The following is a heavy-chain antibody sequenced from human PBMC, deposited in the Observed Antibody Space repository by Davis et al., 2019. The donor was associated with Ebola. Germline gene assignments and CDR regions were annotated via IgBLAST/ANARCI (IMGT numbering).Heavy chain of an antibody. CDR2: IYPGDSDT. V-gene: IGHV5-51*01. CDR1: GYSFTSNW. Sequence: PGGSLRLSCKGSGYSFTSNWIGWVRQMPGKGLEWMGIIYPGDSDTRYSPSFQGQVTISVDKSISIAYLQWSSLKASDTAMYYCARHRYGSGYYFYGMDVWGQGTTVTVSS. CDR3: ARHRYGSGYYFYGMDV. J-gene: IGHJ6*02. D-gene: IGHD3-10*01.